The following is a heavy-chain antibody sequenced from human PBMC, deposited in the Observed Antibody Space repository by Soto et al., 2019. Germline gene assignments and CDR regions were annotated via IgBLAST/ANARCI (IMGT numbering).Heavy chain of an antibody. CDR1: GFTFSDHY. Sequence: EVQLVESGGGLVQPGGSLRLSCAASGFTFSDHYMDWVRQAPGXGXXXVGRSRNKANSYSTEYAASVKGRFTISRDESKNSLYLQMNSLKTEDTAVYYCARFSGSYTRGLDYWGQGTLVTVSS. J-gene: IGHJ4*02. V-gene: IGHV3-72*01. D-gene: IGHD1-26*01. CDR2: SRNKANSYST. CDR3: ARFSGSYTRGLDY.